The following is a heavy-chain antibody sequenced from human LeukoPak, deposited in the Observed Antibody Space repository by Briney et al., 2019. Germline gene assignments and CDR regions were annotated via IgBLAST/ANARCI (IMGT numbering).Heavy chain of an antibody. CDR2: INAGNGNT. V-gene: IGHV1-3*01. CDR3: ARDPYSSGWYGVH. D-gene: IGHD6-19*01. CDR1: GYTFTSYA. J-gene: IGHJ4*02. Sequence: ASVKVSCKASGYTFTSYAMHWVRQAPGQRLEWMGWINAGNGNTKYSQKFRGRVTITRDTSASTAYMELSSLRSEDTAVYYCARDPYSSGWYGVHWGQGTLVTVSS.